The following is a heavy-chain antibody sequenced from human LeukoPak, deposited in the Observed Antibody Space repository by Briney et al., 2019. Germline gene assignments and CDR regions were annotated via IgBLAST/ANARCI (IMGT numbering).Heavy chain of an antibody. D-gene: IGHD3-3*01. CDR1: GGSISSGSYY. V-gene: IGHV4-61*02. CDR2: IYTSGST. Sequence: SETLSLTCTVSGGSISSGSYYWSWIRQPAGKGLEWIGRIYTSGSTNYNPSLKSRVTISVDTSKNQFSLKLSSVTAADTAVYYCARGSGYSSQAWDYWGQGTLVTVSS. J-gene: IGHJ4*02. CDR3: ARGSGYSSQAWDY.